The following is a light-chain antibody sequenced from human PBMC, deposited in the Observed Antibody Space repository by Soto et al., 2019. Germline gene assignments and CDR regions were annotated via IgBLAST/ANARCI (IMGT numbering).Light chain of an antibody. CDR3: QRRYSTPST. J-gene: IGKJ5*01. Sequence: DIERTQSQRSLAASGEGIDLSTCRAIQSISSYLKWYQQKPGKAPKLLIDAACSLQSGVPSRFSGSGSGTDFTLTMRTLQPEEFATYYCQRRYSTPSTFGQGTRLEIK. CDR2: AAC. CDR1: QSISSY. V-gene: IGKV1-39*01.